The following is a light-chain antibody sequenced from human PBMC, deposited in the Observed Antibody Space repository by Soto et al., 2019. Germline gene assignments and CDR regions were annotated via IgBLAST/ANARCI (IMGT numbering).Light chain of an antibody. CDR1: SSNIRANS. CDR3: AAWDDSLNGYV. V-gene: IGLV1-44*01. CDR2: NNN. J-gene: IGLJ1*01. Sequence: QSVLTQPPSASGTPGLRVTISCSGSSSNIRANSVSWYQQLPGTAPKLPIYNNNQRPSGVPDRFSGSKSGTSASLAISGLQSGNEADYYCAAWDDSLNGYVFGTGTKVTVL.